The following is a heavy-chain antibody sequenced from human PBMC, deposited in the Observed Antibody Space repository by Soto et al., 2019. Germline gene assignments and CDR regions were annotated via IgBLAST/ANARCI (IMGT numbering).Heavy chain of an antibody. CDR3: ARQKWEQPKWFDP. CDR1: GGAISDARFY. D-gene: IGHD1-26*01. J-gene: IGHJ5*02. Sequence: QLQLQESGPGLVKPSETLSLTCSLSGGAISDARFYWGWIRQSPGRGLEWIGSIYYTGTTFFNPSLQSRFTISVDTSENQFSLKLYSVTAADTALYFCARQKWEQPKWFDPWGQGTLVIVSP. V-gene: IGHV4-39*01. CDR2: IYYTGTT.